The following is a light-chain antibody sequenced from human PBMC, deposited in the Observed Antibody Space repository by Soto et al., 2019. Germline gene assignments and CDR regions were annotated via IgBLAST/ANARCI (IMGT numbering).Light chain of an antibody. CDR1: SSNIGSHT. CDR3: AAWDDSLNGVI. V-gene: IGLV1-44*01. J-gene: IGLJ2*01. CDR2: SNN. Sequence: QALVTQPPSASGTPGQRITISCSGSSSNIGSHTVNWHQQVPGTAPKLLIYSNNERPSGVPDRFSGSKSGTSASLAISGLQSGDEADYYCAAWDDSLNGVIFGGGTKLTVL.